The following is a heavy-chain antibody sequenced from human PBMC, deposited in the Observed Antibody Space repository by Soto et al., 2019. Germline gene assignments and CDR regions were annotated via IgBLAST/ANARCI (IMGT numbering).Heavy chain of an antibody. D-gene: IGHD4-17*01. CDR3: ARDAYGDGAFDI. V-gene: IGHV3-21*01. CDR2: ISSSSSYI. Sequence: LSLTCAASGFTFSSYSMNWVRPAPGKGLEWVSSISSSSSYIYYADSVKGRFTISRDNAKNSLYLQMNSLRAEDTAVYYCARDAYGDGAFDIWGQGTMVTVSS. J-gene: IGHJ3*02. CDR1: GFTFSSYS.